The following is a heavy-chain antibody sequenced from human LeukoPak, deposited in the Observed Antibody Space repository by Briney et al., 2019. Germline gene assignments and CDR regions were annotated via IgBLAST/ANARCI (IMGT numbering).Heavy chain of an antibody. D-gene: IGHD1-26*01. V-gene: IGHV3-23*01. J-gene: IGHJ4*02. Sequence: GGSLRLSCAASGFTVSSYAMSWVRQAPGKGLEWVSAISGSGGGTYYADSVKGRFTISRDNSKNTLYLQMNSLRAEDTAVYYCAKRGAEVGATVAPGDYWGQGTLVTVSS. CDR3: AKRGAEVGATVAPGDY. CDR2: ISGSGGGT. CDR1: GFTVSSYA.